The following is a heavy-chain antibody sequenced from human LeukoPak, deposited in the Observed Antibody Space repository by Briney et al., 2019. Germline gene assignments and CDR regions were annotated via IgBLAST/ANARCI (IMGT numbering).Heavy chain of an antibody. Sequence: GGSLRLSCAASGFTFISYWMSWVRQAPGKGLEWVANIKQDGSEKYYVDSVKGRFTISRDNAKKSLYLQMNSLRAEDTAVYCCSRGGGGATFYWGQGTLVTVSS. CDR1: GFTFISYW. J-gene: IGHJ4*02. V-gene: IGHV3-7*04. D-gene: IGHD1-26*01. CDR2: IKQDGSEK. CDR3: SRGGGGATFY.